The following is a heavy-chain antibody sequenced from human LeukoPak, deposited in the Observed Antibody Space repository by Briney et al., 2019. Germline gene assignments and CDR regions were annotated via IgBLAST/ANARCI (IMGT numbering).Heavy chain of an antibody. D-gene: IGHD1-20*01. CDR3: ARALPGINNWNEFDY. CDR2: IYPGDSET. Sequence: GESLKISCKASGYSFISYWIGWVRQMPGKGLEWMGIIYPGDSETRYSPSFQGQISISVDKSISTAYLQWSSLKASDTAMYYCARALPGINNWNEFDYWGQGTRVTVSS. J-gene: IGHJ4*02. CDR1: GYSFISYW. V-gene: IGHV5-51*01.